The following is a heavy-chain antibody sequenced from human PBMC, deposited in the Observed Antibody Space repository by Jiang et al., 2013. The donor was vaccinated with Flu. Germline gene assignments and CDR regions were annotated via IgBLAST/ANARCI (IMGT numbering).Heavy chain of an antibody. CDR2: IYYSGST. Sequence: GLVKPSETLSLTCTVSGGSISGYYWSWIRQPPGKGLEWIGYIYYSGSTNYDPSLKSRVTISVDTSKSQFSLNVSSVTAADTAVYYCARVNLEVRGVTRKRYYHYGLDVWGQGTTVTVSS. J-gene: IGHJ6*02. CDR3: ARVNLEVRGVTRKRYYHYGLDV. CDR1: GGSISGYY. D-gene: IGHD3-10*01. V-gene: IGHV4-59*01.